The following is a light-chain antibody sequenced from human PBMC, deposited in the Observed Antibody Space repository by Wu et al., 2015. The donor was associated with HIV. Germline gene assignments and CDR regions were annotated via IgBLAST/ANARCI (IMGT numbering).Light chain of an antibody. CDR2: GIS. J-gene: IGKJ4*01. V-gene: IGKV3-15*01. CDR3: QQRTNWPPELT. Sequence: EIVMTQSPATLSVSPGERATLSCRASQSVRDDLAWYQQKPGQAPRLLIYGISTRAAGIPARFSDSRSGTEFTLTISSLEPEDFAVYYCQQRTNWPPELTFGGGTRVGDQ. CDR1: QSVRDD.